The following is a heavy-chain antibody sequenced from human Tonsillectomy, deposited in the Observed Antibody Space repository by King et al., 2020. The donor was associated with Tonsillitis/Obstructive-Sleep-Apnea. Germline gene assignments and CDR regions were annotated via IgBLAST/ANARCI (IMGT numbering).Heavy chain of an antibody. V-gene: IGHV3-30*03. D-gene: IGHD4-11*01. CDR2: ISYDGSNK. CDR3: ARDSSTVTPTYYYYVMDV. Sequence: VQLVESGGGVVQPGRSLRLSCAASGFTFSSYGVHWARQAPGKGLEWVAVISYDGSNKNYADSVKGRFTISRDNSKNTLYLQMNSLRAEDTAMYYCARDSSTVTPTYYYYVMDVWGQGTTVTVSS. CDR1: GFTFSSYG. J-gene: IGHJ6*02.